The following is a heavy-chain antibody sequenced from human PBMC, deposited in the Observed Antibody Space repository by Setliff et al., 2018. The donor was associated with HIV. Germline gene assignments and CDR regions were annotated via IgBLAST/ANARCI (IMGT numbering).Heavy chain of an antibody. D-gene: IGHD7-27*01. V-gene: IGHV3-23*01. CDR2: ISGSGGST. CDR1: GFTFSSYA. Sequence: GGSLRLSCAASGFTFSSYAMSWVRQAPGKGLEWVSTISGSGGSTYYADSVKGRFTISRDNSKNTLYLQMNSLRAEDTAVYYCAKNWGSRGIWGVFDYWGQGTLVTVSS. J-gene: IGHJ4*02. CDR3: AKNWGSRGIWGVFDY.